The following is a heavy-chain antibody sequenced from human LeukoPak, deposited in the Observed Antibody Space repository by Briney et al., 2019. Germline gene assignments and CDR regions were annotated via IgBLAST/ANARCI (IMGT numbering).Heavy chain of an antibody. V-gene: IGHV3-23*01. J-gene: IGHJ6*02. CDR2: ISKSGDRT. Sequence: GASLRLSCAASGFIFTRYAMSWVRQAPGKGLEWVSGISKSGDRTHYADSVKGRFTISRDNSKNTLYLQMDSLRAEDTAVYYCAKARSEDQAYFHGMDVWGQGTTVTVSS. CDR1: GFIFTRYA. CDR3: AKARSEDQAYFHGMDV. D-gene: IGHD2/OR15-2a*01.